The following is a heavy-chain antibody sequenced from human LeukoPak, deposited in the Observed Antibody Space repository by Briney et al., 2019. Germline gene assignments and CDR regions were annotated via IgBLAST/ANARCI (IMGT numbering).Heavy chain of an antibody. CDR2: IYSGGST. V-gene: IGHV3-66*01. D-gene: IGHD6-19*01. CDR1: GFTVSSNY. Sequence: GGSLRLSCAASGFTVSSNYMSWVRQAPGKGLEWVSVIYSGGSTYYADSVKGRFTISRDNSKNTLYLQMNSLRAEDTAVYFCAIPTGITVPGPDYWGQGALVTVSS. J-gene: IGHJ4*02. CDR3: AIPTGITVPGPDY.